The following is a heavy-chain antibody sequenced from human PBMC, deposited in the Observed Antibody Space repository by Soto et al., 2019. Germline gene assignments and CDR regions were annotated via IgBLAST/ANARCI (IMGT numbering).Heavy chain of an antibody. CDR3: ARIITGTTSRDLLPDAYFDY. Sequence: SETLSLTCTVSGGSISSGGYYWSWIRQHPGKGLEWIGYIYYSGSTYYNPSLKSRVTISVDTSKNQFSLKLSSVTAADTAVYYCARIITGTTSRDLLPDAYFDYWGQGTLVTVSS. CDR2: IYYSGST. D-gene: IGHD1-20*01. CDR1: GGSISSGGYY. V-gene: IGHV4-31*03. J-gene: IGHJ4*02.